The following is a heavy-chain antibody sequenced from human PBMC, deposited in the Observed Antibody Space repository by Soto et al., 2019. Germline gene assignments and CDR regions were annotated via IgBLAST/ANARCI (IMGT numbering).Heavy chain of an antibody. CDR3: AREGGSYRFDY. D-gene: IGHD1-26*01. CDR1: GFTFSSYA. Sequence: EVQLVESGGGLVQPGGSLRLSCAASGFTFSSYAMHWVRQAPGKGLEYVSAISSNGGSTYYANSVKGRFTISRDNSKNTLYLQMGSLRAEDMGVYYCAREGGSYRFDYWGQGTLVTVSS. V-gene: IGHV3-64*01. J-gene: IGHJ4*02. CDR2: ISSNGGST.